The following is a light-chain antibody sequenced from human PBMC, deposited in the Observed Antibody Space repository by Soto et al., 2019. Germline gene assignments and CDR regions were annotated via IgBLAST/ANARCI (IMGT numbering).Light chain of an antibody. CDR3: SSYSSSSTSYV. V-gene: IGLV2-14*01. CDR1: SSDVGGYDF. CDR2: DVS. Sequence: HSALPQPTSVSGSPGQSITISCTGTSSDVGGYDFVSWYQQHPGKAPKLMIYDVSYRPSGVCNCLSSSKSGKNGSLPFSGHQAEDETDYYCSSYSSSSTSYVFRTWNKVTGL. J-gene: IGLJ1*01.